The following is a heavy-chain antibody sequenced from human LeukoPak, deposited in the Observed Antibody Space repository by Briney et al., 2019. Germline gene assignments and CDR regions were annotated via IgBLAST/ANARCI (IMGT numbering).Heavy chain of an antibody. CDR2: INHSGST. V-gene: IGHV4-34*01. J-gene: IGHJ4*02. CDR1: GGSFSGYY. CDR3: ARGRYFDY. Sequence: SSETLSLTCAVYGGSFSGYYWSWIRQPPGKGLEWIGEINHSGSTNYNPSLKSRVTISVDTSKNQFSLKLSSVTAADTAAYYCARGRYFDYWGQGTLVTVSS.